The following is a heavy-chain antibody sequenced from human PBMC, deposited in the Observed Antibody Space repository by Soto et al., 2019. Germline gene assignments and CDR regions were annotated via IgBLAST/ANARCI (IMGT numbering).Heavy chain of an antibody. D-gene: IGHD6-13*01. CDR1: GGSISSGCYY. CDR3: AREKSVSGGIAADGMFLV. CDR2: IYYIGST. J-gene: IGHJ4*02. Sequence: PSETLSLTCTVSGGSISSGCYYWSWIRQHPGKGLEWIGYIYYIGSTYYNPSLKSRVTISVDTSKNQFSLKLSSVTAADTAVYYCAREKSVSGGIAADGMFLVWGQGTLVTVSS. V-gene: IGHV4-31*03.